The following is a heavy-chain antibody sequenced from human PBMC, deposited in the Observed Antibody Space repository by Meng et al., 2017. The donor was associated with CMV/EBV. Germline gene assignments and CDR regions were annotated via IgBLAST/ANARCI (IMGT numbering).Heavy chain of an antibody. J-gene: IGHJ4*02. CDR1: GGTFSSYT. CDR2: IIPILGIA. V-gene: IGHV1-69*04. D-gene: IGHD2-15*01. CDR3: AGDVLGYCSGGSCYGLDY. Sequence: SVKVSCKASGGTFSSYTISWVRQAPGQGLEWMGRIIPILGIANYAQKFQGRVTITADKSTSTAYMELSSLRSEDTAVYYCAGDVLGYCSGGSCYGLDYWGQGTLVTVSS.